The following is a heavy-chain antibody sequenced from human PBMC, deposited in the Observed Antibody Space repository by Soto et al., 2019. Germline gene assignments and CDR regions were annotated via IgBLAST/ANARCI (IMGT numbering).Heavy chain of an antibody. D-gene: IGHD3-16*02. CDR1: GGSISSYY. V-gene: IGHV4-59*01. Sequence: SETLSLTCTVSGGSISSYYWSWIRQPPGKGLEWIGYIYYSGSTNYNPSLKSRVTISVDTSKNQFSLKLSSVTAADTAVYYCARHAPVTFGGVIVWFDPWGQGTLVTVSS. J-gene: IGHJ5*02. CDR2: IYYSGST. CDR3: ARHAPVTFGGVIVWFDP.